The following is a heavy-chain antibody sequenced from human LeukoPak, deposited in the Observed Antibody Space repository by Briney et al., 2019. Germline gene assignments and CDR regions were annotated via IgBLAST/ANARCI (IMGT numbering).Heavy chain of an antibody. CDR3: AKEGDTAMVTTDY. Sequence: GGSLRLSCAASGFTFSSYGMHWVRQAPGKGLEWVAFIRYDGSNKYYADSVKSRFNISRDNYKNTLYLQMNSLRAEDTAVYYCAKEGDTAMVTTDYWGQGTLVTVSS. CDR2: IRYDGSNK. CDR1: GFTFSSYG. J-gene: IGHJ4*02. V-gene: IGHV3-30*02. D-gene: IGHD5-18*01.